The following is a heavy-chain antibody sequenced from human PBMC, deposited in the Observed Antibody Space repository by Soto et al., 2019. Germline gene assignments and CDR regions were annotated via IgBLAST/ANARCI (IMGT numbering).Heavy chain of an antibody. CDR1: GGTVRNYA. CDR2: IIPISGTT. CDR3: ARDEGDDSSGYYDVNY. V-gene: IGHV1-69*01. Sequence: QVHLVQSGAEVKKPGSSVRVSCKSSGGTVRNYAINWVRRARGQGLEWMGGIIPISGTTNYAQKFQDRVTITADESTSTAYMELSRLRSDDTAVYFCARDEGDDSSGYYDVNYWGQGTLVTVSS. J-gene: IGHJ4*02. D-gene: IGHD3-22*01.